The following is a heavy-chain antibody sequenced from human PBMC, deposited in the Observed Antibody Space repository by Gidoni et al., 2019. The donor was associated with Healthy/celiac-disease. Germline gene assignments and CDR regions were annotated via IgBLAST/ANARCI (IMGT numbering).Heavy chain of an antibody. CDR2: IYYSGST. J-gene: IGHJ4*02. Sequence: QVQLQESGPGLVKPSETLSLTCTVSGGSISSYYWSWIRQPPGKGLEWIGYIYYSGSTNYNPSLKSRVTISVDTSKNQFSLKLSSVTAADTAVYYCARGPPRDNYDILTGFDYWGQGTLVTVSS. D-gene: IGHD3-9*01. CDR3: ARGPPRDNYDILTGFDY. CDR1: GGSISSYY. V-gene: IGHV4-59*01.